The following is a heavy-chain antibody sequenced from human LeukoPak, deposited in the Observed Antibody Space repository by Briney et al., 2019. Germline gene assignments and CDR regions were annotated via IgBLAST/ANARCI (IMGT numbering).Heavy chain of an antibody. V-gene: IGHV4-59*01. CDR1: GDSISSYF. D-gene: IGHD3-16*01. CDR3: ATSGGFNSPRHY. CDR2: VCYNGTT. Sequence: SETLSLTCSVSGDSISSYFWAWIRQPRGKGLEWIGYVCYNGTTNYNPSLRNRVAISIDTSKNQFSLKLNSATAADTAVYYCATSGGFNSPRHYWGQGTLVTVSS. J-gene: IGHJ4*02.